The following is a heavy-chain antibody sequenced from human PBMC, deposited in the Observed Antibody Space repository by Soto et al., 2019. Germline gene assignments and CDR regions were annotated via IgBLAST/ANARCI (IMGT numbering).Heavy chain of an antibody. Sequence: GGSLRLSCAASGFTFSSYAMSWVRQAPGKGLEWVSAISGSGGNTYFADSVKGRFTISRDNSKNTLYLQMNSLRAEDTAVYYCARTQLWLGIYYCAQRTPVTVSS. CDR1: GFTFSSYA. CDR3: ARTQLWLGIYY. J-gene: IGHJ4*01. D-gene: IGHD5-18*01. V-gene: IGHV3-23*01. CDR2: ISGSGGNT.